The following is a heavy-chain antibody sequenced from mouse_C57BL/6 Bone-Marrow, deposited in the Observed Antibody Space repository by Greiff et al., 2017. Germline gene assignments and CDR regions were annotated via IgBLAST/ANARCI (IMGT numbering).Heavy chain of an antibody. D-gene: IGHD1-1*01. V-gene: IGHV5-4*01. CDR3: AREPFFYYYGSSYVENWYFDV. J-gene: IGHJ1*03. CDR2: ISDGGSYT. Sequence: EVNLVESGGGLVKPGGSLKLSCAASGFTFSSYAMSWVRQTPEKRLEWVATISDGGSYTYYPDNVKGRFTISRDNAKNNLYLQMSHLKSEDTAMYYCAREPFFYYYGSSYVENWYFDVWGTGTTVTVSS. CDR1: GFTFSSYA.